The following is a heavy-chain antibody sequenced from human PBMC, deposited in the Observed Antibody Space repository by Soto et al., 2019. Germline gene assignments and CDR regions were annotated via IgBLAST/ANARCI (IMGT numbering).Heavy chain of an antibody. V-gene: IGHV1-8*01. CDR1: GYTFTSYE. CDR2: MNTTNGNT. CDR3: ARGPHPDFNDS. Sequence: QVQLVQSGAEVKKPGASVKVSCKASGYTFTSYENNWVRQAPGQGLEWMGWMNTTNGNTGYAQKVQGRVTMTRNTSISTAYMELSSLRSEDPAVYYCARGPHPDFNDSLDQGTLVTVSS. J-gene: IGHJ4*02.